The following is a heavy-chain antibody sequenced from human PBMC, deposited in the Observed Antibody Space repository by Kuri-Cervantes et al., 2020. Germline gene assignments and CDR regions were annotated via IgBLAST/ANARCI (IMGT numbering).Heavy chain of an antibody. D-gene: IGHD2-2*01. J-gene: IGHJ5*02. CDR2: INAASSNT. Sequence: ASVKVSCKESGYSFTSDYMHWVRQAPGHGLEWMGWINAASSNTKYSQKFQGRVTITSDTSASTAYMDLSSLISEDTAVYYCARYCSSTSCHLPFDPWGQGTLVTVSS. V-gene: IGHV1-3*01. CDR3: ARYCSSTSCHLPFDP. CDR1: GYSFTSDY.